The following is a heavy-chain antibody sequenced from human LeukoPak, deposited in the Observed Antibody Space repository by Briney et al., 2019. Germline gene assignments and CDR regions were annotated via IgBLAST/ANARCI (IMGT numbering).Heavy chain of an antibody. CDR3: ARGPGY. D-gene: IGHD3-16*01. CDR1: GFTFSSYA. J-gene: IGHJ4*02. CDR2: ISGSGGST. V-gene: IGHV3-23*01. Sequence: RSGGSLRLSCAASGFTFSSYAMSWVRQAPGKGLEWVSVISGSGGSTFYADSVKGRFTISRDNSKNTLNLRMNSLRADDTAVYYCARGPGYWGQGTLVTVSS.